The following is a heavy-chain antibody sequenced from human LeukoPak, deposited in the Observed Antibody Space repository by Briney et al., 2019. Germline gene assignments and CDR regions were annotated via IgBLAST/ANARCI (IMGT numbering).Heavy chain of an antibody. D-gene: IGHD3-10*02. CDR1: GFTFSRYS. J-gene: IGHJ6*04. CDR2: MTSSSTI. Sequence: AGGSLRLSCAASGFTFSRYSMNWVRQAPGKGLEWVSYMTSSSTIYYGDSVKGRFTISRDNAKNSLYLQMNSLRAEDTAVYYCAELGITMIGGVWGKGTTVTISS. V-gene: IGHV3-48*01. CDR3: AELGITMIGGV.